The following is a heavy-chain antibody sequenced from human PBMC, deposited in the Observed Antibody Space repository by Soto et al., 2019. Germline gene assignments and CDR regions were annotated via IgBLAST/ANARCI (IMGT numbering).Heavy chain of an antibody. CDR2: INAGNANT. V-gene: IGHV1-3*01. CDR3: ANGRYHDFWSGYYQFDY. CDR1: GYTFSGYV. D-gene: IGHD3-3*01. Sequence: QVHLVQSGAEVKKPGASVKLSCKASGYTFSGYVMHWLRQAPGQRLEWMGWINAGNANTQYSQKFQGGVTITRDKSASAVYLELSSLRSEDTAVYYCANGRYHDFWSGYYQFDYWGQGTLVTVSS. J-gene: IGHJ4*02.